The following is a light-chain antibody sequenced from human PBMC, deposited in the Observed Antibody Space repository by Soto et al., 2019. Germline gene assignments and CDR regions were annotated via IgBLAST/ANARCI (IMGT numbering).Light chain of an antibody. CDR1: SSDVGGYNF. CDR3: SSYAGSNIVV. Sequence: QSALTQPPSASGSPGQSVTISCTGTSSDVGGYNFVSWYQQHPGKAPKLMIYEVSERPSGVPDRFSGSKSGNTASLTVSGPQAEGEADYYCSSYAGSNIVVFGGGTQLTVL. V-gene: IGLV2-8*01. J-gene: IGLJ2*01. CDR2: EVS.